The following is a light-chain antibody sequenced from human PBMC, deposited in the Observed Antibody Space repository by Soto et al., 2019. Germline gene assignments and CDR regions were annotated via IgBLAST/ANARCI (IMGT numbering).Light chain of an antibody. CDR1: QSVSSSY. CDR2: GAS. CDR3: KQYGRT. J-gene: IGKJ1*01. V-gene: IGKV3-20*01. Sequence: EIVLTQSPGTLSLAPGERATLSCRASQSVSSSYLAWYQQKPGQAPRLLIYGASSRATGIPDRFSGSGSGTDFTLTISRLEPEDFAVYYCKQYGRTFXQGTKVDIK.